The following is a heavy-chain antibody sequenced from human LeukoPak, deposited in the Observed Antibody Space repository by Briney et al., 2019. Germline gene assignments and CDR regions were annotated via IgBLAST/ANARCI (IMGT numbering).Heavy chain of an antibody. CDR3: ARQPLFPHRFDP. CDR1: GFTFSNYW. V-gene: IGHV3-7*04. J-gene: IGHJ5*02. CDR2: IKHDGGEK. Sequence: GGSLRLSCAASGFTFSNYWMTWVRQAPGKGLEWVANIKHDGGEKYYVDSVKGRFTISRDNAKNSLYLQMNSLRAEDTAVYYCARQPLFPHRFDPWGQGPLVTVSS.